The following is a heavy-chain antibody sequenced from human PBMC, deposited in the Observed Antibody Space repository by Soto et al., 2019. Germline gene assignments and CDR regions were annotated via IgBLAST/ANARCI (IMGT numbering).Heavy chain of an antibody. V-gene: IGHV4-59*08. D-gene: IGHD3-22*01. CDR1: GCTISSYY. CDR3: ARHINYDSGGYQCDFDY. CDR2: IQSSGRT. J-gene: IGHJ4*02. Sequence: PSETLSLTCKVSGCTISSYYLSWIRQAPGKGLEWISYIQSSGRTNYSPTLKSRVTTSEDTSKNHLAMRLSSVTAADTAVYYCARHINYDSGGYQCDFDYWGQGTPVNVSS.